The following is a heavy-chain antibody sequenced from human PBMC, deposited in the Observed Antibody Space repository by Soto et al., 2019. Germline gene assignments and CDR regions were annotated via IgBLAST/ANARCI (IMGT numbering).Heavy chain of an antibody. CDR3: ARAPVGLDTISYFDY. V-gene: IGHV4-30-4*01. CDR1: GDSVSSVGFH. Sequence: SETLSLTCTVSGDSVSSVGFHWAWLRRPPGKGLEWIGYIYNGGSTYYRPSLESRMHTSLDATRNHYSLRLTSVTAADAAVYFCARAPVGLDTISYFDYWGQGKLVTVSS. J-gene: IGHJ4*02. CDR2: IYNGGST. D-gene: IGHD3-3*01.